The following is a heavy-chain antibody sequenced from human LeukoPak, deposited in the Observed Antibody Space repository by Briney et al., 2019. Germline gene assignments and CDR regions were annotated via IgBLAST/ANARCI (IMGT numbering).Heavy chain of an antibody. J-gene: IGHJ3*02. Sequence: GASAKVSCKASGGTFSSYAISWVRQAPGQGVEWMGGIIPIFGTANYAQKFQGRVTITTDASTSTAYMELSSLRSEDTAVYYCALDYCTNGVCDDAFDIWGQGTMVTVS. CDR2: IIPIFGTA. CDR3: ALDYCTNGVCDDAFDI. V-gene: IGHV1-69*05. D-gene: IGHD2-8*01. CDR1: GGTFSSYA.